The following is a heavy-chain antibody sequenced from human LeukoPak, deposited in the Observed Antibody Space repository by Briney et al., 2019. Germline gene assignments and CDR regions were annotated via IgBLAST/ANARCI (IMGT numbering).Heavy chain of an antibody. D-gene: IGHD2/OR15-2a*01. CDR3: ARDFSAAFDI. CDR1: GGSISSYY. CDR2: IYYSGST. J-gene: IGHJ3*02. Sequence: PSETLSLTCTVSGGSISSYYWSWIRQPPGKGLEWIGYIYYSGSTNYNPSLKSRVTISVDTSKNQFSLKLSSVTAADTAVYYCARDFSAAFDIWGQGTMVTVSS. V-gene: IGHV4-59*01.